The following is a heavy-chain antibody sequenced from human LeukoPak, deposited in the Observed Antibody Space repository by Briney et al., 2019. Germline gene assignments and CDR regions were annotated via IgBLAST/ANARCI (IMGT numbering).Heavy chain of an antibody. D-gene: IGHD3-16*01. J-gene: IGHJ6*02. CDR3: ARGWGTGDFYYYFGMDL. CDR2: INHSGST. Sequence: PSETLSLTCAVYGGSFSGYYWSWIRQPPGKGLEWSGEINHSGSTNYNPSLKSRVTISVDTSKNQFSLNLSSVTAADTAVYYCARGWGTGDFYYYFGMDLWGQGTTVTVSS. CDR1: GGSFSGYY. V-gene: IGHV4-34*01.